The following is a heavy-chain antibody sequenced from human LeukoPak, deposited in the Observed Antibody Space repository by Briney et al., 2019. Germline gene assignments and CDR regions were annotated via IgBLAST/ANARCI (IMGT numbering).Heavy chain of an antibody. D-gene: IGHD2-2*01. CDR1: GGTFSSYA. Sequence: ASVKVSCKASGGTFSSYAISWVRQAPGQGLEWMGGIIPIFGTANYAQKFQGRVTITADESTSTAYMELSSLRSEDTAVYYCARDLIVVVPAAGFDYWGQGTLVTVSS. CDR3: ARDLIVVVPAAGFDY. CDR2: IIPIFGTA. V-gene: IGHV1-69*13. J-gene: IGHJ4*02.